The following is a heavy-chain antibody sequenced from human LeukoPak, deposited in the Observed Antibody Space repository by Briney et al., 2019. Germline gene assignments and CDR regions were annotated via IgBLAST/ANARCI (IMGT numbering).Heavy chain of an antibody. CDR2: IKQDGSEE. CDR3: ATSAAGFDY. CDR1: GFTFSSYW. D-gene: IGHD6-13*01. V-gene: IGHV3-7*01. J-gene: IGHJ4*02. Sequence: PGGSLRLSCGASGFTFSSYWMSWVRQAPGKGLEWVANIKQDGSEEYYVDSVKGRFTISRDNAKNSLYLQMNSLRDEDTALYYCATSAAGFDYWGQGTLVTVSS.